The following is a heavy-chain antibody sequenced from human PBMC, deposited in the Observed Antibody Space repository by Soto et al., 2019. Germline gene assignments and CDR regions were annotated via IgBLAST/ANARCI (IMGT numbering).Heavy chain of an antibody. CDR3: ARDGSIAGGYYYYGMDV. J-gene: IGHJ6*02. CDR2: ISSSSSYI. D-gene: IGHD6-6*01. CDR1: GFPFSSYS. V-gene: IGHV3-21*01. Sequence: GGSLRLSCAASGFPFSSYSMNWVRQAPGKGLEWVSSISSSSSYIYYADSVKGRFTISRDNAKYSLYLQMNSLRAEDTAVYYCARDGSIAGGYYYYGMDVLGQGTTVNVSS.